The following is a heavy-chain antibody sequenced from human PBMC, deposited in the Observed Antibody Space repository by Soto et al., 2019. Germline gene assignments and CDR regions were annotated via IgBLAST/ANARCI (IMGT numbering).Heavy chain of an antibody. CDR2: ISGSSQTI. D-gene: IGHD2-15*01. J-gene: IGHJ4*02. V-gene: IGHV3-48*02. CDR1: GFIFNTYS. Sequence: EVQLVESGGGLIQPGGSLRLSCAASGFIFNTYSMNWVRQAPGKGLEWVSYISGSSQTIFYADSVRGRFTISRDNANNSTYLQMVSLRDEDTTVYYCARTLSLRRGPFDSWGQGTLVTVSS. CDR3: ARTLSLRRGPFDS.